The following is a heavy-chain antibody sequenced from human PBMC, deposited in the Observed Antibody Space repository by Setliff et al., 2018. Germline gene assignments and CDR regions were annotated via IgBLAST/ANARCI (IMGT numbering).Heavy chain of an antibody. J-gene: IGHJ4*02. CDR3: AKVPNSGGYAGPFDF. Sequence: PSETLSLTCAVYGDSFSDYYWSWIRQPPGKGLEWIEEINHGGSTNYSPSLRSRVTMSVDTSKNTLYLQMNSLSAEDTAVYYCAKVPNSGGYAGPFDFWGQGTLVTVSS. CDR1: GDSFSDYY. D-gene: IGHD5-12*01. CDR2: INHGGST. V-gene: IGHV4-34*01.